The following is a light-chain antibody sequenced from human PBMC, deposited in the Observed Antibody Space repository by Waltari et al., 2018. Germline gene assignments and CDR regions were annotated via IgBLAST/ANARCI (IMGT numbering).Light chain of an antibody. CDR3: CSYASSNTWV. V-gene: IGLV2-23*01. CDR2: EGS. Sequence: QSALTQPASVSGSPGQSIPISCPGTSSDGRNYNLPSWYPQHPGKAPKFLIYEGSNGPSGVSNRFSGSKSGNTASLTTSGLQAEDEADYYCCSYASSNTWVFGGGTKLTVL. CDR1: SSDGRNYNL. J-gene: IGLJ3*02.